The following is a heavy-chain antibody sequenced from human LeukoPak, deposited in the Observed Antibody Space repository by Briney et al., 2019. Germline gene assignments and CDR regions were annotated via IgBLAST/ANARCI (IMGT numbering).Heavy chain of an antibody. J-gene: IGHJ4*02. Sequence: PSETLSLTCTVSGGSISSTSYSWGWIRQPPGKGLEWIGYIYYSGSTNYNPSLKSRVTISVDTSKNQFSLKLSSVTAADTAVYYCARDNDSRDPPHFDYWGQGTLVTVSS. V-gene: IGHV4-61*01. CDR1: GGSISSTSYS. CDR2: IYYSGST. D-gene: IGHD3-16*01. CDR3: ARDNDSRDPPHFDY.